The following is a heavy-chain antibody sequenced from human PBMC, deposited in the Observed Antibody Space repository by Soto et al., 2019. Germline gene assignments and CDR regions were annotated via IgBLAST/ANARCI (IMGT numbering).Heavy chain of an antibody. CDR2: IGDSGGST. CDR3: AGGVVVVAAVKIYYYYMDV. V-gene: IGHV3-23*01. J-gene: IGHJ6*03. CDR1: GFTFSNYA. Sequence: GGSLRLSCSASGFTFSNYAMSWVRQAPGKGLEWVSGIGDSGGSTYYADSVKGRFTISRDNSRNTLYLQMNSLRAEDTAVYYCAGGVVVVAAVKIYYYYMDVWGKGTTVTVSS. D-gene: IGHD2-15*01.